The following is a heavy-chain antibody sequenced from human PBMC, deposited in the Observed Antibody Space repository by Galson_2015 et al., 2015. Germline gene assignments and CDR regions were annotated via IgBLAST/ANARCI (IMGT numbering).Heavy chain of an antibody. V-gene: IGHV4-59*01. Sequence: SETLSLTCSVSGGSISSYYWSWIRQPPGKGLEWIGYIYYSGSTNYNPSLKSRVTISVDTSKSQFSLRLSSVTTADTAVYYCASMPHYYDSSGYPLSAFDIWGQGTMVTVSS. D-gene: IGHD3-22*01. CDR2: IYYSGST. CDR3: ASMPHYYDSSGYPLSAFDI. J-gene: IGHJ3*02. CDR1: GGSISSYY.